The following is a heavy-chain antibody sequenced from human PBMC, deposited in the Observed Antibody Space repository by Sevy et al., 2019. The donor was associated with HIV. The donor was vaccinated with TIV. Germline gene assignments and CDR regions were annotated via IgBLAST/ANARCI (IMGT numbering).Heavy chain of an antibody. V-gene: IGHV3-33*01. CDR2: IWSDGSNK. Sequence: GSLRLSCAASGFTFSDYGMHWVRQAPGKGLEWVAVIWSDGSNKYYGDSVKGRFTISRDSSKNTLFLQMNSRRVDDTAVYYCAREERSGTTTSFDYWGQGALVTVSS. CDR1: GFTFSDYG. D-gene: IGHD1-7*01. CDR3: AREERSGTTTSFDY. J-gene: IGHJ4*02.